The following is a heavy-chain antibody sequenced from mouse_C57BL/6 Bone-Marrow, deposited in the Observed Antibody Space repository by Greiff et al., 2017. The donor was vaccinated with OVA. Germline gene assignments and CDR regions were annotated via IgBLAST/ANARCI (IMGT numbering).Heavy chain of an antibody. CDR3: ARSSATVPYY. CDR2: IYPGDGDT. D-gene: IGHD1-1*01. Sequence: VQLVESGPELVKPGASVKISCKASGYAFSSSWMNWVKQRPGKGLEWIGRIYPGDGDTNYNGKFKGKATLTADKSSSTAYMQLSSLTSEDSAVYFCARSSATVPYYWGQGTTLTVSS. V-gene: IGHV1-82*01. J-gene: IGHJ2*01. CDR1: GYAFSSSW.